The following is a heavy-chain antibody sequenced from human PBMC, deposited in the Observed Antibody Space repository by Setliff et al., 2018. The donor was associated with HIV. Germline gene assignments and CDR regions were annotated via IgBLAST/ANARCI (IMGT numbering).Heavy chain of an antibody. CDR3: AREIYGGNSRPFDY. J-gene: IGHJ4*02. CDR2: TDYSGST. Sequence: PSETLSLTCSVSGVSTSSSTYYWGWIRQPPGKGLEWIGSTDYSGSTHYNPSLKSRVTISVDTSKSQFSLNLSSVTAADTAVYYCAREIYGGNSRPFDYWGQGTLVTSPQ. CDR1: GVSTSSSTYY. V-gene: IGHV4-39*07. D-gene: IGHD4-17*01.